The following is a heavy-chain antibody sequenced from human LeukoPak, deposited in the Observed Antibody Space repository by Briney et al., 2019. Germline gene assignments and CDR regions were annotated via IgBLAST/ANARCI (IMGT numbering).Heavy chain of an antibody. CDR1: GYTFTGYY. V-gene: IGHV1-18*04. CDR3: ARDIVVVPAAILDYYYYGMDV. J-gene: IGHJ6*02. Sequence: ASVKVSCKASGYTFTGYYMHWVRQAPGQGLEWMGWISAYNGNTNYAQKLQGRVTMTTDTSTSTAYMELRSLRSDDTAVYYCARDIVVVPAAILDYYYYGMDVWGQGTTVTVSS. CDR2: ISAYNGNT. D-gene: IGHD2-2*02.